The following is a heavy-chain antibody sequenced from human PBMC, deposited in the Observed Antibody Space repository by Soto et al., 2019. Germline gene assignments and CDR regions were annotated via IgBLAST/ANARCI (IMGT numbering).Heavy chain of an antibody. CDR2: ISGSGGST. CDR3: AKADSSGYGAY. D-gene: IGHD3-22*01. Sequence: EVQLLESGGGLVQPGGSLRLSGAASGFTFSSYAMSWVRQAPGKGLEWVSAISGSGGSTYYADSVKGRFTISRDNSKNSLYLQMNSLRAEDTAVYYGAKADSSGYGAYWGQGTLVTVCS. J-gene: IGHJ4*02. CDR1: GFTFSSYA. V-gene: IGHV3-23*01.